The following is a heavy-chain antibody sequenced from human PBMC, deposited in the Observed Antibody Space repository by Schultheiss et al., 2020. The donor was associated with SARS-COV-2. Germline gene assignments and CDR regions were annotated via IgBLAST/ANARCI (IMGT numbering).Heavy chain of an antibody. CDR1: GYTFSTYG. D-gene: IGHD1-26*01. Sequence: ASVKVSCKASGYTFSTYGITWVRQAPGQGLEWMGIINPSGGSTSYAQKFQGRVTMTRDTSTSTVYMELSSLRSEDTAVYYCARVELVGETYYYYGMDVWGQGTTVTVSS. J-gene: IGHJ6*02. CDR3: ARVELVGETYYYYGMDV. CDR2: INPSGGST. V-gene: IGHV1-46*01.